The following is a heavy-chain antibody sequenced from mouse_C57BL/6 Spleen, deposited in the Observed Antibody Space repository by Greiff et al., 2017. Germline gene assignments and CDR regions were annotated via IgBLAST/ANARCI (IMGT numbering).Heavy chain of an antibody. CDR1: GYTFTEYS. Sequence: VQLQQPGAELVKPGASVKLSCKASGYTFTEYSIHWVKQRSGQGLEWIGWFYPGGGSIKYNEKFKDKATLTVDKSSSTAYMELSRLTSEDSAVYFCEGHEGEDLNNYGSSGFAYWGQGTLVTVSA. J-gene: IGHJ3*01. CDR2: FYPGGGSI. V-gene: IGHV1-62-2*01. CDR3: EGHEGEDLNNYGSSGFAY. D-gene: IGHD1-1*01.